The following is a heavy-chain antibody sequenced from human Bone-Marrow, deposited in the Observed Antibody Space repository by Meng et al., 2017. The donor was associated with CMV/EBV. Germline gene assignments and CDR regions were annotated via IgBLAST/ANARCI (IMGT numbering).Heavy chain of an antibody. CDR2: ISYDGSNK. J-gene: IGHJ4*02. V-gene: IGHV3-30*04. Sequence: GEYLKISCAASGFTFSSYAMHWVRQAPGKGLEWVAVISYDGSNKYYADSVKGRFTISRDNSKNTLYLQMNSQRAEDTAVYYCARGLDRGKPYYFDSWGQGTLVTVSS. CDR1: GFTFSSYA. CDR3: ARGLDRGKPYYFDS. D-gene: IGHD3-10*01.